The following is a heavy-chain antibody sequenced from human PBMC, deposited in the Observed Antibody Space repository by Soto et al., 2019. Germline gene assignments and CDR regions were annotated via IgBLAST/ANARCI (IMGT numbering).Heavy chain of an antibody. Sequence: PGGSLRLSCAASGFTFSSYSMNWVRQAPGKGLEWVSFISNNRSNIYHADSVKGRFTISRDNSKNTLYLQMNSLRAEDTAVYYCAKDWSIAAAGTIYGMDVWGQGTTVSVSS. D-gene: IGHD6-13*01. CDR2: ISNNRSNI. V-gene: IGHV3-21*01. CDR1: GFTFSSYS. CDR3: AKDWSIAAAGTIYGMDV. J-gene: IGHJ6*02.